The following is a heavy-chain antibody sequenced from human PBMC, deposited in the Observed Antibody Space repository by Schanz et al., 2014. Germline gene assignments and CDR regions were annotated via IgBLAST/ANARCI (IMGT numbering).Heavy chain of an antibody. D-gene: IGHD2-21*02. CDR1: GITFSGYS. CDR2: ISSSSSYI. V-gene: IGHV3-21*01. Sequence: EVQLVESGGGLAQPGGSLRLSCAASGITFSGYSMNWVRQAPGKGLEWVSSISSSSSYISYADSVKGRFTISRDNAKNSLYLQMNSLRAEDTAVYYCARPSDSSWYMDVWGKGTTVTVSS. J-gene: IGHJ6*03. CDR3: ARPSDSSWYMDV.